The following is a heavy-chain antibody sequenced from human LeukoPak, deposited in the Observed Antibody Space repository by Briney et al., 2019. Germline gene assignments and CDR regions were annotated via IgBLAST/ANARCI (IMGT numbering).Heavy chain of an antibody. Sequence: GGSLRLSCAASGFTFSGYAMSWVRQAPGKGLEWVSAITGRGGSTYYADSVKGRFTISRDNSKSTLYLQMSSLRNDDTAIYYCAKAEARYYYGSGSYLASWGQGTRVTASS. CDR2: ITGRGGST. V-gene: IGHV3-23*01. CDR1: GFTFSGYA. CDR3: AKAEARYYYGSGSYLAS. D-gene: IGHD3-10*01. J-gene: IGHJ5*02.